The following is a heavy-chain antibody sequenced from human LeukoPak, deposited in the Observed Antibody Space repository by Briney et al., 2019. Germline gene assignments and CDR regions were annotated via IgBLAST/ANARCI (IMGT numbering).Heavy chain of an antibody. Sequence: GGSLRPSCAASGVTFSNYWMSWVRQAPGKGLEWVANIKEDGSEKYYVDSVKGRFTISRDNARNSLYLQMNSLRAEDTAVYYCASGRQLGYWGQGTLVTVSS. J-gene: IGHJ4*02. CDR2: IKEDGSEK. V-gene: IGHV3-7*01. CDR3: ASGRQLGY. D-gene: IGHD6-13*01. CDR1: GVTFSNYW.